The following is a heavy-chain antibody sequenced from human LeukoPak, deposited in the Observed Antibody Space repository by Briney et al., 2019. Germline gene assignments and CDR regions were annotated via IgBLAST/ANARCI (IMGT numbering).Heavy chain of an antibody. CDR3: ARDLSYSGIDY. D-gene: IGHD1-26*01. Sequence: GGSLRLSWAASGFTFSYYWMHWVRQAPGKGLVWVSRIKSDGSITEYADSVKGRFTISRDNAKNTLYLQMNSLRAEDTAVYYCARDLSYSGIDYWGQGTLVTVSS. V-gene: IGHV3-74*01. CDR1: GFTFSYYW. CDR2: IKSDGSIT. J-gene: IGHJ4*02.